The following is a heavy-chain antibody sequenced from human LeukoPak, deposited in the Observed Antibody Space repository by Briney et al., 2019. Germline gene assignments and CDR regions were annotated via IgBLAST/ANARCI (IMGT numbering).Heavy chain of an antibody. Sequence: GASVKVSCKASGYTFTSYDINWVRQATGQGLEWMGWMNPNSGNTGYAQKLQGRVTMTRNTSISTAYMELSSLRSEDTAVYYCARNPGYCSSTSCYRNNWFDPWGQGTLVTVSS. V-gene: IGHV1-8*01. CDR2: MNPNSGNT. D-gene: IGHD2-2*01. J-gene: IGHJ5*02. CDR3: ARNPGYCSSTSCYRNNWFDP. CDR1: GYTFTSYD.